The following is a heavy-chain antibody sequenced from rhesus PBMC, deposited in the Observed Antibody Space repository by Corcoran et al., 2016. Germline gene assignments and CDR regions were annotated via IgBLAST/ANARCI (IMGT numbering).Heavy chain of an antibody. V-gene: IGHV4-80*01. CDR3: TTHLAWSHLNF. CDR2: ICANSWSP. CDR1: GGYVRDAW. D-gene: IGHD6-13*01. Sequence: QVQLQASGPGLVTPSETLSLTCYIAGGYVRDAWWSWIRPSPGRGREWIGVICANSWSPKYNPSLKRRVTISKDTPRNRFSLKLASVTAADTAVYYCTTHLAWSHLNFWGRGVLVTVSS. J-gene: IGHJ5-1*01.